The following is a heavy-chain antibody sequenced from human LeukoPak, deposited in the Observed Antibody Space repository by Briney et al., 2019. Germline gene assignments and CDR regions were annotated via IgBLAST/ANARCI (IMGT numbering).Heavy chain of an antibody. CDR2: ISSSGSTI. V-gene: IGHV3-48*04. J-gene: IGHJ4*02. CDR1: GFTFSSYS. D-gene: IGHD3-10*01. Sequence: GGSLRLSCAASGFTFSSYSMNWVRQAPGKGLEWVSYISSSGSTIYYADSVKGRFTISRDNAKNSLYLQMNSLRAEDTAVYYCARAGRFGEFVDYWGQGTLVTVSS. CDR3: ARAGRFGEFVDY.